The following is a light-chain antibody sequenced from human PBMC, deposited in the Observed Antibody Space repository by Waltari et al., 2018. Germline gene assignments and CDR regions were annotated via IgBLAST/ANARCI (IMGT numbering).Light chain of an antibody. Sequence: NFMLTQPHPVSESPGKPVTISCPGSSGSIASNYEQWYQQRPGSAPTTVIYEDNQRPSGVPDRFSGSIDSSSNSASLTISGLKTEDEADYYCQSYDSSNHWVFGGGTKLTVL. CDR1: SGSIASNY. CDR2: EDN. J-gene: IGLJ3*02. CDR3: QSYDSSNHWV. V-gene: IGLV6-57*02.